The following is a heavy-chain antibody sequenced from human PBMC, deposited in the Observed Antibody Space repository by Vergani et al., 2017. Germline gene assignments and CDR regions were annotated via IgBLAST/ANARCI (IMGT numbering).Heavy chain of an antibody. Sequence: EKQLVQSGSETKKPGESLKISCQAFGYIFSNFWISWVRQRPGRGLEWMGIIYPGDSEVKSNPTFRGQVIFSVDTSTNTAYLQWRSLQASDTATYFCESGGHGSENGGALQLWGQGTNVTVSA. V-gene: IGHV5-51*01. D-gene: IGHD3-10*01. J-gene: IGHJ3*01. CDR3: ESGGHGSENGGALQL. CDR1: GYIFSNFW. CDR2: IYPGDSEV.